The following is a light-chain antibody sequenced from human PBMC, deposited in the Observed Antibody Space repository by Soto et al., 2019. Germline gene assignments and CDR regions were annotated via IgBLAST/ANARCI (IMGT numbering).Light chain of an antibody. Sequence: EIVLTQSPATLSLSPGERATLSCSASQSVSTYLAWYQQKPGQPPRLLIYDASNRATGIPARFSGSGSGTDFTLTISSLEPEDFAVYYCQQRSNWPYTFGQGTKLEIK. V-gene: IGKV3-11*01. J-gene: IGKJ2*01. CDR1: QSVSTY. CDR2: DAS. CDR3: QQRSNWPYT.